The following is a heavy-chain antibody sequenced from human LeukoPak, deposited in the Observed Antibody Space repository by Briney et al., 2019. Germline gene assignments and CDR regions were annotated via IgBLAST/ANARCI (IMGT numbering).Heavy chain of an antibody. Sequence: PGGSLRLSCAVSGFSFSSYTMNWVRQAPGKGLEWVSSISSSSSYIYYADSVKSRFTISRDNAKNSLYLQMNSLKAEDTAVYYCARDNSSGWYGEFDYWGQGTLVTVSS. CDR1: GFSFSSYT. CDR2: ISSSSSYI. CDR3: ARDNSSGWYGEFDY. V-gene: IGHV3-21*01. D-gene: IGHD6-19*01. J-gene: IGHJ4*01.